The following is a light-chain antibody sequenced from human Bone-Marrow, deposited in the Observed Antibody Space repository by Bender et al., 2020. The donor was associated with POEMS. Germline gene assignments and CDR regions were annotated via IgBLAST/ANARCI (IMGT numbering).Light chain of an antibody. J-gene: IGLJ3*02. Sequence: SYVLTQPPSVSVAPGQTARITCGGNNIGSESVNWYQQKPGQAPVLVIFDDSDRPSGIPERFSDSSSGNTATLTISRVEAGDEADYYCQVWDSSSDHGVFGGGTKLTVL. CDR3: QVWDSSSDHGV. CDR1: NIGSES. V-gene: IGLV3-21*02. CDR2: DDS.